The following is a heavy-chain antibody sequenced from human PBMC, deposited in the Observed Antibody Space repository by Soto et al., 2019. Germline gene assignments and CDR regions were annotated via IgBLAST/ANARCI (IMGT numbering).Heavy chain of an antibody. V-gene: IGHV3-21*01. CDR3: VRDYYDTSGYPNTFDM. CDR1: GFTLSRHT. Sequence: GGSLRLSCXASGFTLSRHTMNWVRQAPGKGLEWVSFIGSRTSDIYYADSVKGRFTISRDNAKNSLYLDLTRLRAEDTAVYFCVRDYYDTSGYPNTFDMWGQGTMVTVSS. J-gene: IGHJ3*02. CDR2: IGSRTSDI. D-gene: IGHD3-22*01.